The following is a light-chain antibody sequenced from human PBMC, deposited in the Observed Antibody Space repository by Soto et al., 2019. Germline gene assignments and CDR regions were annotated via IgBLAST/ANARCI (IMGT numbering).Light chain of an antibody. Sequence: DIVMTQSPLSLPVTPGEPASISCRSSQSLLHSNGYNYLDWYLXKTGQSPQLXMYLASNRASGVPDRFSGIGSGTDFTLKISRVEADDGAVYVGMQALQTPWTFGQGTKVDIK. CDR3: MQALQTPWT. CDR2: LAS. V-gene: IGKV2-28*01. J-gene: IGKJ1*01. CDR1: QSLLHSNGYNY.